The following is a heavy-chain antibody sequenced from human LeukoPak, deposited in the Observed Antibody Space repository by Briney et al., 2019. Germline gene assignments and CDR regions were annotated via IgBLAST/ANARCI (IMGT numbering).Heavy chain of an antibody. V-gene: IGHV3-30-3*01. CDR1: LFTLSSYS. D-gene: IGHD5-24*01. Sequence: GRSLRLSCAASLFTLSSYSMHCVRQAPGKGLDCTALISYDGSNKYYADSVKGRFTISRDNSKNTLYLQMNSLRAEDTAVYYCARDRWRWLQLRGLNWFDPWGQGTLVTVSS. CDR3: ARDRWRWLQLRGLNWFDP. J-gene: IGHJ5*02. CDR2: ISYDGSNK.